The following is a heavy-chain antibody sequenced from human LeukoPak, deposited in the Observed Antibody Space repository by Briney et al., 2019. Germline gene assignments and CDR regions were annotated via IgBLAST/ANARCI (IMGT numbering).Heavy chain of an antibody. V-gene: IGHV4-59*08. CDR2: ISYSGTT. CDR1: GGSISSYL. Sequence: SSDTLSLTCTLSGGSISSYLWSWIRHPPGKGLEWIGYISYSGTTNYNPSLKSRVTISLDTSRNQFSLKLNSVTAADTAVYYCARRNYGDYNHYFDYWGQGYLVTVSS. J-gene: IGHJ4*02. CDR3: ARRNYGDYNHYFDY. D-gene: IGHD4-17*01.